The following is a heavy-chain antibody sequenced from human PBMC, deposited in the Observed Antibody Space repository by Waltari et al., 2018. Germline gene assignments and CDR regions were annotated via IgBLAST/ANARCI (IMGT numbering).Heavy chain of an antibody. D-gene: IGHD3-9*01. CDR1: GFSLTTRDVV. CDR2: IYCNDDK. J-gene: IGHJ4*02. Sequence: QITLKESGPTLLKPTQPLTLTCTFSGFSLTTRDVVVGWVRQPPGKALEWLALIYCNDDKRFKPSLSSRLTITTATSENQVVLTMTHMDPVDTATYYCAHAYDVLSGYFDNWGQGTLVTVSS. V-gene: IGHV2-5*01. CDR3: AHAYDVLSGYFDN.